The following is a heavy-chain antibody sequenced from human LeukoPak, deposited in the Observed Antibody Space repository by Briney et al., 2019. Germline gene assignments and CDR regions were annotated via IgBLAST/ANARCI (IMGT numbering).Heavy chain of an antibody. D-gene: IGHD2-8*01. V-gene: IGHV3-23*01. J-gene: IGHJ4*02. Sequence: PGGSLRLSCAASGFTFSSAPMSWVRQAPGKGLEWVSVIGGSGGNTNYADSGRGRFTISRDNSKNTLYLQMNSLRAEDRAVYYCAQWHTVDYWGQGTWSPSPQ. CDR3: AQWHTVDY. CDR1: GFTFSSAP. CDR2: IGGSGGNT.